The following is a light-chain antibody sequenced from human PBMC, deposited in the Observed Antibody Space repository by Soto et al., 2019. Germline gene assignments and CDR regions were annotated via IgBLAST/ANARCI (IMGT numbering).Light chain of an antibody. CDR1: SSNIGNNY. CDR3: GTWDSCLSAYV. CDR2: DNN. J-gene: IGLJ1*01. V-gene: IGLV1-51*01. Sequence: QSVLTQPPSVSAAPGQKVTISCSGSSSNIGNNYVSWYQQLPGTAPKLLIYDNNKRPSGIPDRCSGSKSGTSATLGITGLQTGDEADYYCGTWDSCLSAYVFGSGTKVTVL.